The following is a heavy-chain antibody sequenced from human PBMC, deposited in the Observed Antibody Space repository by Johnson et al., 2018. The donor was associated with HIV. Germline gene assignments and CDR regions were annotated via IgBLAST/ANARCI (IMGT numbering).Heavy chain of an antibody. J-gene: IGHJ3*02. CDR3: ARDDLGNPFSSYDAFDI. CDR1: GFTFSDHA. D-gene: IGHD6-13*01. CDR2: ISYDGSNK. Sequence: QMQLVESGGGVVQPGRSLRLSCAASGFTFSDHAMHWVRQAPGKGLEWVVVISYDGSNKYYADSVKGRFTISRDNSKNTLYLQMNSLRAEDTAVYYCARDDLGNPFSSYDAFDIWGQGTMVTVSS. V-gene: IGHV3-30-3*01.